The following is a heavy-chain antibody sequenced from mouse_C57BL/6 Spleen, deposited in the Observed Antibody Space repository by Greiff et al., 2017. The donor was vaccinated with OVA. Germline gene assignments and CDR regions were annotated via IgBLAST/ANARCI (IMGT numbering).Heavy chain of an antibody. V-gene: IGHV5-17*01. Sequence: EVKLMESGGGLVKPGGSLKLSCAASGFTFSDYGMHWVRQAPEKGLEWVAYISSGSSTIYYADTVKGRFTISRDNAKNTLFLQMTSLRSEDTAMYYCARRDYDYDFAYWGQGTLVTVSA. CDR3: ARRDYDYDFAY. CDR1: GFTFSDYG. J-gene: IGHJ3*01. CDR2: ISSGSSTI. D-gene: IGHD2-4*01.